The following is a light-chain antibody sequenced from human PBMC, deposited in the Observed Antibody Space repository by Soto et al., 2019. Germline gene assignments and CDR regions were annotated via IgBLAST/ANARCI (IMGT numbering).Light chain of an antibody. CDR1: QSVSSSY. J-gene: IGKJ4*01. CDR2: GAS. CDR3: QQYGSSLGVT. V-gene: IGKV3-20*01. Sequence: EIVLTQSPCTLSLSPGERATLSCRASQSVSSSYLAWYQQKPGQAPRLLIYGASSRATGIPDRFSGSGSGTDFTLTISRLEPEDFAVYYCQQYGSSLGVTFGGGTKVDIK.